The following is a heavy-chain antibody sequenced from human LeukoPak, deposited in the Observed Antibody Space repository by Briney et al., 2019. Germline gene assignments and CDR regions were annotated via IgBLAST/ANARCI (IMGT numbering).Heavy chain of an antibody. CDR3: ARDSSPGQWLVRDGMDV. Sequence: PGGSLRLSCAASGFTFSSYAMHWVRQAPGKGLEWVAVISYDGSNKYYADSVKGRFTISRDNSKNTLYLQMNSLRAEDTAVYYCARDSSPGQWLVRDGMDVWGQGTTVTVSS. CDR2: ISYDGSNK. V-gene: IGHV3-30-3*01. J-gene: IGHJ6*02. D-gene: IGHD6-19*01. CDR1: GFTFSSYA.